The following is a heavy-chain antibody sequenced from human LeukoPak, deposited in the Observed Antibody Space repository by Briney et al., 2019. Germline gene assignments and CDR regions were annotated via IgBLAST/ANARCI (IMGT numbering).Heavy chain of an antibody. D-gene: IGHD6-13*01. CDR1: GGSISSGSYY. J-gene: IGHJ6*03. Sequence: PSETLSLTCTVSGGSISSGSYYWGWIRQPPGKGLEWIGSIYYSGSTYYNPSLKSRVTISVDTSKNQFSLKLSSVTAADTAVYYCASYSSYYYYYMDVWGKGTTVTVSS. CDR2: IYYSGST. CDR3: ASYSSYYYYYMDV. V-gene: IGHV4-39*07.